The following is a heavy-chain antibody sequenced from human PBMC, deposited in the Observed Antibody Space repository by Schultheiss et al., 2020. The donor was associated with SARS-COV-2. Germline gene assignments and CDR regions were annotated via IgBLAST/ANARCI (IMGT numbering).Heavy chain of an antibody. CDR2: ISSNGGST. CDR3: AKDWVRDGHYTIDS. CDR1: GFSFSRYS. J-gene: IGHJ4*02. D-gene: IGHD3/OR15-3a*01. Sequence: GESLKISCAASGFSFSRYSMNWVRQAPGKGLEYVSAISSNGGSTYYADSVKGRFTISRDNSKNTLYLQMNSLRVEDTAIYYCAKDWVRDGHYTIDSWGQGTLVTVSS. V-gene: IGHV3-64*04.